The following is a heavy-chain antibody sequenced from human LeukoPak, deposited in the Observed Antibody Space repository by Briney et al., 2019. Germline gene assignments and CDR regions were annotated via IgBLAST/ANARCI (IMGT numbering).Heavy chain of an antibody. Sequence: NLGESLKISCKASGYSFTDHWIGWVRQMSGKGLEWMGIVNPRDSDSRYSPSFQGQVTISVDKSISTANLQWSSLEASDTAMYYCARHVETYYDILTGYRRAMDAFDIWGQGTMVTVSS. CDR3: ARHVETYYDILTGYRRAMDAFDI. D-gene: IGHD3-9*01. CDR1: GYSFTDHW. V-gene: IGHV5-51*01. CDR2: VNPRDSDS. J-gene: IGHJ3*02.